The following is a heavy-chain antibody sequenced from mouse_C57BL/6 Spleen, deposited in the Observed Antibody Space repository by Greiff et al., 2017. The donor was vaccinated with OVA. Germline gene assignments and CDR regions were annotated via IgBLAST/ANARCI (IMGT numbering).Heavy chain of an antibody. Sequence: QVQLQQSGAELVRPGTSVKMSCKASGYTFTNYWIGWAKQRPGHGLEWIGDIYPGGGYTNYNEKVKGKATLTADKSSSTAYMQLSSLTSEDSAISYCAESAIYYDYDGRPYIDYWGQGTTLTVSS. V-gene: IGHV1-63*01. CDR1: GYTFTNYW. D-gene: IGHD2-4*01. CDR2: IYPGGGYT. CDR3: AESAIYYDYDGRPYIDY. J-gene: IGHJ2*01.